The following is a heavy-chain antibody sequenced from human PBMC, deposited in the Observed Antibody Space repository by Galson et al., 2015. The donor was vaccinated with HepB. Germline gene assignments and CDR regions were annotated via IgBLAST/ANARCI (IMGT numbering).Heavy chain of an antibody. CDR2: TYYRSKWYK. V-gene: IGHV6-1*01. CDR3: AYGVDV. Sequence: ISGDSVSSNSAAWNWIRQSPSRGLEWLGRTYYRSKWYKDYALFVKSRITIHADTSRNQISLQLNSMTPEDTAVYYCAYGVDVWGQGTTVTVSS. CDR1: GDSVSSNSAA. J-gene: IGHJ6*02.